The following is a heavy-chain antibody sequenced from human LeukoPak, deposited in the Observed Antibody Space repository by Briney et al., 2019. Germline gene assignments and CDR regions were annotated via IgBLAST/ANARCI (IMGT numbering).Heavy chain of an antibody. Sequence: ASVKVSCKASGYTFTGYYIHWVRQAPGQGLEWMGWINPSSGGPNYAQKFQDRVTMTRDTSITTAYMELSRLTSDDTAVYYCARGYSYGPAYFDYWGQRTLVTVSS. J-gene: IGHJ4*02. CDR1: GYTFTGYY. V-gene: IGHV1-2*02. CDR2: INPSSGGP. D-gene: IGHD5-18*01. CDR3: ARGYSYGPAYFDY.